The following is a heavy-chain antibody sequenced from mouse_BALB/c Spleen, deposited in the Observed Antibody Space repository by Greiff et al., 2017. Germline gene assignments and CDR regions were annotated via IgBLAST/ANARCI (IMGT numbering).Heavy chain of an antibody. CDR2: IYPGDGDT. CDR1: GYTFTSYW. CDR3: AREMGYYGSIYAMDY. V-gene: IGHV1-87*01. J-gene: IGHJ4*01. D-gene: IGHD1-1*01. Sequence: QVQLQQSGAELARPGASVKLSCKASGYTFTSYWMQWVKQRPGHGLEWIGAIYPGDGDTRYTQKFKGKATLTADKSSSTAYMQLSSLASEDSAVYYCAREMGYYGSIYAMDYWGQGTSVTVSS.